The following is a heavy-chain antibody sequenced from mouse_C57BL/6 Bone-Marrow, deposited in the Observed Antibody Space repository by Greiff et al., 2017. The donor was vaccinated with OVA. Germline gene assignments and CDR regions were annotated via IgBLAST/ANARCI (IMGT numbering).Heavy chain of an antibody. D-gene: IGHD4-1*01. J-gene: IGHJ2*01. Sequence: EVQVVESGGDLVKPGGSLKFSCAASGFTFSSYGMSWVRQTPDKRLEWVATISSGGSYTYYADSVKGRFTISRDTAKNTLYLQMSSLKSEDTAMYYCARQGIAGTSYWGQGTTLTVSS. CDR2: ISSGGSYT. V-gene: IGHV5-6*01. CDR1: GFTFSSYG. CDR3: ARQGIAGTSY.